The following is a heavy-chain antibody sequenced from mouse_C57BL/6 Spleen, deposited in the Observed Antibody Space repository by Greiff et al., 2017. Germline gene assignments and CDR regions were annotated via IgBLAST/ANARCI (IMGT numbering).Heavy chain of an antibody. J-gene: IGHJ1*03. CDR3: AGLTTVASDWYFDV. V-gene: IGHV1-18*01. Sequence: EVQLQQSGPELVKPGASVKIPCKASGYTFTDYYMDWVKQSPGKSLEWIGDINPNTGGTISNQKFKGKATLTVDKSSSPAYMELRSLTSEDTAVYYCAGLTTVASDWYFDVWGTGTTVTVSS. D-gene: IGHD1-1*01. CDR2: INPNTGGT. CDR1: GYTFTDYY.